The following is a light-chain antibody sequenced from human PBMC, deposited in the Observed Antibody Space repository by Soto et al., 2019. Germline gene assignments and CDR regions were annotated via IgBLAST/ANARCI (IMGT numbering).Light chain of an antibody. CDR2: GAS. V-gene: IGKV1-39*01. CDR1: QNILTY. Sequence: DIQMTQSPSSLSASVGDNVTMSCRASQNILTYLNWYQQNPGRAPKLLIFGASLLQDGVPSRFSGIGSGTEFTLNITSLRPEDFATYFCQHTYRSPFTFGPWTKVDVK. CDR3: QHTYRSPFT. J-gene: IGKJ3*01.